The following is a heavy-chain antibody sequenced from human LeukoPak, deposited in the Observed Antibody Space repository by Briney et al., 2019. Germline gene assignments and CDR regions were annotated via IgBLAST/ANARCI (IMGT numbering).Heavy chain of an antibody. CDR3: ARGLAARRTYYFDY. V-gene: IGHV1-2*02. CDR1: GYTFTGYY. CDR2: INPNSGGT. D-gene: IGHD6-6*01. Sequence: ASVKVSCKASGYTFTGYYIHWVRQAPGQGLEWMGWINPNSGGTNYAQKFQGRVTMTRDTSISTAYMELSSLRSEDTAVYYCARGLAARRTYYFDYWGQGTLVTVSS. J-gene: IGHJ4*02.